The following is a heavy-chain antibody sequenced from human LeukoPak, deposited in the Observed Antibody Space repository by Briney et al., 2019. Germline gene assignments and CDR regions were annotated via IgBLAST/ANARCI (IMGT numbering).Heavy chain of an antibody. D-gene: IGHD6-13*01. CDR3: ARRYSSSWYSYDY. V-gene: IGHV3-48*03. J-gene: IGHJ4*02. CDR1: GFTFSSYE. Sequence: GGSLRLSCAASGFTFSSYEVNWVRQAPGKGLEWVSYISSSGGTIYYADSVKGRFTISRDNAKNSLYLQMNSLRAEDTAVYYCARRYSSSWYSYDYWGQGTLVTVSS. CDR2: ISSSGGTI.